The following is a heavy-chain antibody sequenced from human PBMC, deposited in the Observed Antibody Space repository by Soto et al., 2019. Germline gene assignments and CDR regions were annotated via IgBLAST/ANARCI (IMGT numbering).Heavy chain of an antibody. V-gene: IGHV3-30*03. CDR1: GFTFSSYG. CDR3: ARDRGSGGYYAFECFDF. J-gene: IGHJ4*02. D-gene: IGHD1-26*01. CDR2: ISYDGSNK. Sequence: HPGGSLRLSCAASGFTFSSYGMHWVRQAPGKGLEWVAVISYDGSNKYYADSVKGRFTISRDNSKNTLYMQMNSLRNEDTAVYYCARDRGSGGYYAFECFDFWGQGTLVTVSS.